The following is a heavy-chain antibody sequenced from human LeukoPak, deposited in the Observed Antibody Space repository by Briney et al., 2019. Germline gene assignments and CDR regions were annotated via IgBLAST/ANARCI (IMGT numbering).Heavy chain of an antibody. J-gene: IGHJ3*02. CDR2: IWYDGSNK. CDR3: ARGFSSGWYGRDAFDI. Sequence: PGGSVTLFCAASGFTFSSYDIHWVRQAPGKGLEWVAVIWYDGSNKYYADSVKGRFTTSRDNSKNTLYLQMNSLRAEDTAMYYCARGFSSGWYGRDAFDIWGQGTMVTVSS. V-gene: IGHV3-33*01. D-gene: IGHD6-19*01. CDR1: GFTFSSYD.